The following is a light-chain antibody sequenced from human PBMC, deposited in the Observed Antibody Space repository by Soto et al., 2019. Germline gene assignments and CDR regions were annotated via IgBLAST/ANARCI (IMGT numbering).Light chain of an antibody. J-gene: IGKJ1*01. CDR2: DAS. V-gene: IGKV3-20*01. CDR1: QSVSSSS. Sequence: EIVLTQSPGTLSLSPGERATLSCRASQSVSSSSLAWYQQRRGQAPTLLIHDASSRATGIPDRFSGSGSGTDFTLTISRLEPEDFAVYYCQQYGGSPRTFGQGTKVEVK. CDR3: QQYGGSPRT.